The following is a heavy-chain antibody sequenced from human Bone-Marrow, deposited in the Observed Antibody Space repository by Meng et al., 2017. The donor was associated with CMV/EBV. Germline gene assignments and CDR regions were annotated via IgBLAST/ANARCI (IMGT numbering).Heavy chain of an antibody. CDR2: INPNSGGT. D-gene: IGHD1-26*01. CDR3: ARAARVGAIGFDP. J-gene: IGHJ5*02. CDR1: GYTFTGYY. Sequence: ASVKVSCKASGYTFTGYYMHWVRQAPGQGLEWMGWINPNSGGTNYAQKFQGRVTMTRNTPITTAYMELSSLRSEDTAVYYCARAARVGAIGFDPWGQGTLVTVSS. V-gene: IGHV1-2*02.